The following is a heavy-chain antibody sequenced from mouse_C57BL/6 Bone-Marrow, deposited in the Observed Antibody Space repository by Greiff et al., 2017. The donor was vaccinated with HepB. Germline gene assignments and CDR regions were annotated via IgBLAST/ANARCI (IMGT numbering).Heavy chain of an antibody. CDR2: ISSGSSTI. D-gene: IGHD2-14*01. CDR1: GFTFSDYG. CDR3: ARPVRGAMDY. V-gene: IGHV5-17*01. Sequence: EVNLVESGGGLVKPGGSLKLSCAASGFTFSDYGMHWVRQAPEKGLEWVAYISSGSSTIYYADTVKGRFTISRDNAKNTLFLQMTSLRSEDTAMYYCARPVRGAMDYWGQGTSVTVSS. J-gene: IGHJ4*01.